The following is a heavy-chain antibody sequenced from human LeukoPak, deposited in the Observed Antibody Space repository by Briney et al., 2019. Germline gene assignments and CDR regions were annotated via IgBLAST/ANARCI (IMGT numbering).Heavy chain of an antibody. CDR2: ISNSGSYT. V-gene: IGHV3-11*05. D-gene: IGHD6-13*01. CDR3: TTGRIAGGYGMDV. J-gene: IGHJ6*02. Sequence: PGGSLRLSCAVSGFSFGDDYMSWIRQAPGQGLEWVSYISNSGSYTNYADSVKGRFTISRDNSKNTLYLQMNSLKTEDTAVYYCTTGRIAGGYGMDVWGQGTTVTVSS. CDR1: GFSFGDDY.